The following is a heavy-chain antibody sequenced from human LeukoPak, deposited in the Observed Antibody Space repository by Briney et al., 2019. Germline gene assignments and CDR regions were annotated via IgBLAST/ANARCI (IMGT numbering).Heavy chain of an antibody. Sequence: SGESLKLSCKGSGYSFTSYWIGWVRQMPGKGLEWMGIINPGDSDTRYSPSFQGQVTISADKSISTAYLQWSSLKASDTAMYYCARLTMVRGVIMDYWGQGTLVTVSS. V-gene: IGHV5-51*01. CDR1: GYSFTSYW. CDR2: INPGDSDT. D-gene: IGHD3-10*01. J-gene: IGHJ4*02. CDR3: ARLTMVRGVIMDY.